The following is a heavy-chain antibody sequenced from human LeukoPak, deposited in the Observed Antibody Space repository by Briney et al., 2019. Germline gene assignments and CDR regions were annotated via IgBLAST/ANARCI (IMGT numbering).Heavy chain of an antibody. J-gene: IGHJ3*02. CDR2: IYSDGST. Sequence: GGSLRLSCAASGFIFSSNYMSWVRQAPGKGLEWVSVIYSDGSTYYADSVKGRFTISRDNSKNTLYLQMNSLRAEDTAVYYCARGPSPYCGDDCYSHAFDIWGQGTMVTVSS. CDR3: ARGPSPYCGDDCYSHAFDI. D-gene: IGHD2-21*02. V-gene: IGHV3-53*01. CDR1: GFIFSSNY.